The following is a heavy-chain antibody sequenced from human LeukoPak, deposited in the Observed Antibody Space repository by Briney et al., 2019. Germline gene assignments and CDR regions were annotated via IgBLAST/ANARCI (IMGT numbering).Heavy chain of an antibody. CDR3: ARPSYYGSGAYYIKFFDP. Sequence: SETLSLTCTVSGGSISSSSHFWGWICQTPGKGLEWIGSLYYSGTAYYNPSLKSRVTMSVDTSKNQFSLKLSSVTAADTAVYYCARPSYYGSGAYYIKFFDPWGQGALVTVSS. CDR1: GGSISSSSHF. D-gene: IGHD3-10*01. V-gene: IGHV4-39*01. CDR2: LYYSGTA. J-gene: IGHJ5*02.